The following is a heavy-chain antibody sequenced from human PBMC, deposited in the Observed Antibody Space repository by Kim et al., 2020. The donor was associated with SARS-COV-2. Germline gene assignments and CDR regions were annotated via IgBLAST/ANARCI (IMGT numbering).Heavy chain of an antibody. CDR1: GFTFSSYA. J-gene: IGHJ4*02. Sequence: GGSLRLSCAASGFTFSSYAMHWVRQAPGKGLEWVAVISYDGSNKYYADSVKGRFTISRDNSKNTLYLQMNSLRAEDTAVYYCARDRGSYLEMLTFDYWGQGTLVTVSS. D-gene: IGHD1-26*01. CDR3: ARDRGSYLEMLTFDY. V-gene: IGHV3-30*04. CDR2: ISYDGSNK.